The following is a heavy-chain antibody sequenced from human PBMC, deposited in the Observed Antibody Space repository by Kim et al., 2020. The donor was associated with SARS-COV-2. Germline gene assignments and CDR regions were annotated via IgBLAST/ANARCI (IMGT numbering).Heavy chain of an antibody. J-gene: IGHJ6*01. V-gene: IGHV4-31*03. CDR2: SCYTAST. Sequence: SETLSLTCTVSGGTISGGRYHWRCLRRHLGKGQVWIAYSCYTASTYYDPSLMRRVSRSEDTSKKQVCLELFSVTAADTAVYYCVRDSPRMVRELTGHYG. D-gene: IGHD3-10*01. CDR1: GGTISGGRYH. CDR3: VRDSPRMVRELTGHYG.